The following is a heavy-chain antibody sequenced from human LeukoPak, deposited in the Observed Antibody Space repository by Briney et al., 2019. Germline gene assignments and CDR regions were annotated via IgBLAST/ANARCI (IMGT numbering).Heavy chain of an antibody. CDR1: GFTFSSYG. CDR3: AKGGSSSWYPNFDY. Sequence: GGSLRLSCAASGFTFSSYGMHWVRQAPGKGLEWVAFIRYDGSNKYYADSVKGRFTISRDNSKNTLYLQMNSLRAEDTAVYYYAKGGSSSWYPNFDYWGQGTLVTVSS. V-gene: IGHV3-30*02. J-gene: IGHJ4*02. D-gene: IGHD6-13*01. CDR2: IRYDGSNK.